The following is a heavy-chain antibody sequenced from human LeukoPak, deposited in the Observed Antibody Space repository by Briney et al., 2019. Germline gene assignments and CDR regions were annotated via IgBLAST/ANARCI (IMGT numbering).Heavy chain of an antibody. Sequence: SETLSLTCTVSGGSISSYYWSWIRQPAGKGLEWIGRIYTSGSTNYNPSLKSRVTISVDTSKNQFSLKLSSVTAADTAVYYCASNTFWSGYYYFDYWGQGTLVTVSS. V-gene: IGHV4-4*07. D-gene: IGHD3-3*01. J-gene: IGHJ4*02. CDR3: ASNTFWSGYYYFDY. CDR2: IYTSGST. CDR1: GGSISSYY.